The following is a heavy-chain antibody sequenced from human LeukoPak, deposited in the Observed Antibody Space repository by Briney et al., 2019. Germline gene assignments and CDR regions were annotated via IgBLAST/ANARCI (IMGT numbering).Heavy chain of an antibody. CDR2: INPNSGGT. D-gene: IGHD3-22*01. Sequence: ASVKVSCKASGYTFTGYYMHWVRQAPGQGLEWMGWINPNSGGTNYAQKFQGRVTLTRDTSISKAYMELSRLRSDDTAVYYCARGTYYYDSSGYYPLPFDYWGQGTLVTVSS. CDR1: GYTFTGYY. V-gene: IGHV1-2*02. J-gene: IGHJ4*02. CDR3: ARGTYYYDSSGYYPLPFDY.